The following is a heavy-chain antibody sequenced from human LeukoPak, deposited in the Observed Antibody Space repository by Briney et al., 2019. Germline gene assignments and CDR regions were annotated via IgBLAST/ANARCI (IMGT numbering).Heavy chain of an antibody. D-gene: IGHD6-19*01. CDR3: ARERSGWFFSN. CDR1: GYTFTPYS. Sequence: ASVKVSCKASGYTFTPYSITWVRQAPGQGLEWMGWISAYNGNTVYAQNLQGRVTMTTDTSTSTAYMDLRSLRSDDTAVYYCARERSGWFFSNWGQGTLVTVSS. CDR2: ISAYNGNT. V-gene: IGHV1-18*01. J-gene: IGHJ4*02.